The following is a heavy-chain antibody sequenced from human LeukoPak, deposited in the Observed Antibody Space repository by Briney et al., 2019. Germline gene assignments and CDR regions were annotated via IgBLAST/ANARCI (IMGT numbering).Heavy chain of an antibody. CDR2: INTDGSSI. J-gene: IGHJ6*03. D-gene: IGHD4-11*01. CDR3: ARDRESNYIYYYMDV. Sequence: PGGSLRLSCAASGFTFSSYWMHWVRQAPGKGLVWVSHINTDGSSIRYADSVKGRFTISRDNAKNTLYLQMHSLRVEDTAVYYCARDRESNYIYYYMDVWGKGTTVTVSS. CDR1: GFTFSSYW. V-gene: IGHV3-74*01.